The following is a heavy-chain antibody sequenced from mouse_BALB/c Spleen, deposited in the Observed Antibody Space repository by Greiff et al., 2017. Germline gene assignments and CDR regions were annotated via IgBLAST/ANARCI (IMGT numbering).Heavy chain of an antibody. D-gene: IGHD1-1*01. J-gene: IGHJ3*01. CDR2: IYPGNSDT. V-gene: IGHV1-5*01. CDR3: TREGTYYYGSWAWFAY. Sequence: EVKLQESGTVLARPGASVKMSCKASGYTFTSYWMHWVKQRPGQGLEWIGAIYPGNSDTSYNQKFKGKAKLTAVTSTSTAYMELSSLTNEDSAVYYCTREGTYYYGSWAWFAYWGQGTLVTVSA. CDR1: GYTFTSYW.